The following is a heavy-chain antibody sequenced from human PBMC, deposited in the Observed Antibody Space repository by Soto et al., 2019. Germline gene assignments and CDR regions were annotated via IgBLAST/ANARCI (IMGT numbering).Heavy chain of an antibody. CDR1: GFTFSSYA. CDR2: ISGSGGST. J-gene: IGHJ4*02. V-gene: IGHV3-23*01. D-gene: IGHD2-2*01. Sequence: GGSLRLSCAASGFTFSSYAMSWVRQAPGKGLEWVSAISGSGGSTYYADSVKGRFTISRDNSKNTLYLQMNSLRAEDTAVYYCAKDSPPGEAVPAATPYFDYWGQGTLVTVSS. CDR3: AKDSPPGEAVPAATPYFDY.